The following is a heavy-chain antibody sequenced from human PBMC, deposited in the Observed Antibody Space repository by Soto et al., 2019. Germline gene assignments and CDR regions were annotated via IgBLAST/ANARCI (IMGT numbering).Heavy chain of an antibody. CDR3: ARVIFGSGTANDS. CDR1: GFTFSGSW. D-gene: IGHD3-10*01. CDR2: INGGGSGT. J-gene: IGHJ4*02. V-gene: IGHV3-74*01. Sequence: EVQLVESGGGLVQPGGSLRLSCAASGFTFSGSWMHWVRQAPGKGLIWVARINGGGSGTSYADFVKGRFTISRDKAKNPLFLQMNGLRAEDTAVYYCARVIFGSGTANDSLGQGTLVTVSS.